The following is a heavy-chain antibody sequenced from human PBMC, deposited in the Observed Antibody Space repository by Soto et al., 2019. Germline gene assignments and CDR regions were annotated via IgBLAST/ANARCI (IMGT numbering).Heavy chain of an antibody. CDR2: IDPSDSYT. D-gene: IGHD2-8*01. CDR3: AIQSCTNGVCYTTGPYYYYGMDV. V-gene: IGHV5-10-1*01. Sequence: PGESLKISCKGSGDSFTSYWISWVRQMPGKGLEWMGRIDPSDSYTSYSPSFQGHVTISADKSISTAYLQWSSLKASDTAMYYCAIQSCTNGVCYTTGPYYYYGMDVWGQGTTVTVSS. CDR1: GDSFTSYW. J-gene: IGHJ6*02.